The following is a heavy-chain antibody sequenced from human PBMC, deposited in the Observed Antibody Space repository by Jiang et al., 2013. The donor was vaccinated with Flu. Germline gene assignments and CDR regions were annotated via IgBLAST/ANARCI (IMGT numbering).Heavy chain of an antibody. J-gene: IGHJ5*02. Sequence: QSGAEVKKPGASVKVSCKASGYTFTSYGISWVRQAPGQGLEWMGWISAYNGNTNYAQKLQGRVTMTTDTSTSTAYMELRSLRSDDTAVYYCARDLWYYGSGKVRGRGNWFDPVGPGNPGPPSPQ. CDR2: ISAYNGNT. D-gene: IGHD3-10*01. CDR1: GYTFTSYG. V-gene: IGHV1-18*01. CDR3: ARDLWYYGSGKVRGRGNWFDP.